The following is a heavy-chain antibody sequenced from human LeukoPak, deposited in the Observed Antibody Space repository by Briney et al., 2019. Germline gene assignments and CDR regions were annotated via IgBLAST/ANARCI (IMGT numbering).Heavy chain of an antibody. D-gene: IGHD2-15*01. V-gene: IGHV3-23*01. J-gene: IGHJ4*02. Sequence: GGSLRLSCAASGFTFSSYGMSWVRQAPGKGLEWVSAISGSGGSTYYADSVKGRFTISRDNSKITLYLQMNSLRAEDTAVYYCAKGQPAVVVVAATRGTFGYWGQGTLVTVSS. CDR3: AKGQPAVVVVAATRGTFGY. CDR1: GFTFSSYG. CDR2: ISGSGGST.